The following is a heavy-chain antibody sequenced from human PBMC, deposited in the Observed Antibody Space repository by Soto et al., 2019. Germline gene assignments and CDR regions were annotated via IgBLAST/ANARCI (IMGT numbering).Heavy chain of an antibody. Sequence: LRLSCAASGFTFSSYAMSWVRQAPGKGLEWVSAISGSGGSTYYADSVKGRFTISRDNSKNTLYLQMNSLRAEDTAVYYCAKYYDILTGYFPLNPWFDPWGQGTLVTVSS. CDR1: GFTFSSYA. V-gene: IGHV3-23*01. CDR2: ISGSGGST. J-gene: IGHJ5*02. D-gene: IGHD3-9*01. CDR3: AKYYDILTGYFPLNPWFDP.